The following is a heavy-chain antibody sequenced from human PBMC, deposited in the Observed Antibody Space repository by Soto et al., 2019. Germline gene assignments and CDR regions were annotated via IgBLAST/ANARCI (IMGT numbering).Heavy chain of an antibody. J-gene: IGHJ4*02. V-gene: IGHV3-21*01. D-gene: IGHD3-22*01. Sequence: EVQLVESGGGLVKPGGSLRLSCAASGFTFSSYSMNWVRQAPGKGLEWVSSISSSSSYIYYADSVKGRFTISRDNAKNSLYLQMNSLRAKDTAVYYCARPPNYYDSRGYYGYWGQGTLVTVSS. CDR1: GFTFSSYS. CDR3: ARPPNYYDSRGYYGY. CDR2: ISSSSSYI.